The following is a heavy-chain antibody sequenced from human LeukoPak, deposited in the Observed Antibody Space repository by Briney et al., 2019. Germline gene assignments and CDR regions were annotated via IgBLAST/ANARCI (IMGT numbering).Heavy chain of an antibody. CDR1: GGSISSYY. J-gene: IGHJ4*02. CDR2: IYTSGST. CDR3: APYDFWSGYYIV. D-gene: IGHD3-3*01. V-gene: IGHV4-4*07. Sequence: SETLSLTCTVSGGSISSYYWSWIRQPAGKGLEWIGRIYTSGSTNYNPSLKSRVTMSVDTSKNQFSLKLSSVTAADTAVYYCAPYDFWSGYYIVWGQGTLVTVSS.